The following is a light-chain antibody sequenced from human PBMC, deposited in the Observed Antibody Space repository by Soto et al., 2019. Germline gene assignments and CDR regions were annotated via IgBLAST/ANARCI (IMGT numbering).Light chain of an antibody. CDR2: DDS. J-gene: IGLJ3*02. CDR3: QSYDSSLSGWVV. Sequence: QFVLTQPPSVSGATGQRVTISCTGGSSNIGAGYDVHWYQQLPGTAPKLLIYDDSNRPSGVPDRFSGSKSGTSASLAITGLQAEDEAADYCQSYDSSLSGWVVFGGGTKVTV. CDR1: SSNIGAGYD. V-gene: IGLV1-40*01.